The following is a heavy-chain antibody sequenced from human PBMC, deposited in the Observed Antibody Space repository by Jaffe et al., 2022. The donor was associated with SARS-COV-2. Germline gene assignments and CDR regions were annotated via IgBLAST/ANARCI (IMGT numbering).Heavy chain of an antibody. J-gene: IGHJ4*02. CDR2: IKSKTDGGTT. CDR3: TTDSPGEGTVTTYFDY. Sequence: EVQLVESGGGLVKPGGSLRLSCAASGFTFSNAWMSWVRQAPGKGLEWVGRIKSKTDGGTTDYAAPVKGRFTISRDDSKNTLYLQMNSLKTEDTAVYYCTTDSPGEGTVTTYFDYWGQGTLVTVSS. V-gene: IGHV3-15*01. D-gene: IGHD4-17*01. CDR1: GFTFSNAW.